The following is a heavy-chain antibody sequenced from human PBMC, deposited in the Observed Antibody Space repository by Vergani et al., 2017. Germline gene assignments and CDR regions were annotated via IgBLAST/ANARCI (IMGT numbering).Heavy chain of an antibody. CDR3: ARERGRGYYYLWVDP. D-gene: IGHD3-22*01. J-gene: IGHJ5*02. CDR2: IYTSGST. Sequence: QVQLQESGPGLVKPSQTLSLTCTVSGGSISSGSYYWSWIRQPAGKGLEWIGRIYTSGSTNYNPSLKSRVTISVDTSKNQFSLKLSSVTAADTAVYYCARERGRGYYYLWVDPWGQGTLVTVSS. V-gene: IGHV4-61*02. CDR1: GGSISSGSYY.